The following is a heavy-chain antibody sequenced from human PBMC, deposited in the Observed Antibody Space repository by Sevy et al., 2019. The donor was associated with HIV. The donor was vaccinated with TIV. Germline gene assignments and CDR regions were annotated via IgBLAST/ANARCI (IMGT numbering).Heavy chain of an antibody. V-gene: IGHV3-53*01. J-gene: IGHJ5*02. Sequence: GGSLRLSCAASGFTVSSDYMSWVRQAPGKGLEWVSVVYSGGTTYYADSVKGRFTISRDNSKNILYLQMNSLRAEDTAVYYCARHISFGELGSWFDPWGQGTLVTVSS. CDR1: GFTVSSDY. CDR3: ARHISFGELGSWFDP. D-gene: IGHD3-10*01. CDR2: VYSGGTT.